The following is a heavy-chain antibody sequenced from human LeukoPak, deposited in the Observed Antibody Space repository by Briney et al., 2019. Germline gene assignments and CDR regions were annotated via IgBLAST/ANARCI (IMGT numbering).Heavy chain of an antibody. J-gene: IGHJ6*04. CDR3: AREPHYGSGSYSYYGMDV. D-gene: IGHD3-10*01. CDR2: IIPIFGTA. V-gene: IGHV1-69*13. CDR1: GGTFSSYA. Sequence: SVKVSCKASGGTFSSYAISWVRQAPGQGLGWMGGIIPIFGTANYAQKFQGRVTITADESTSTAYMELSSLRSEDTAVYYCAREPHYGSGSYSYYGMDVWGKGTTVTVSS.